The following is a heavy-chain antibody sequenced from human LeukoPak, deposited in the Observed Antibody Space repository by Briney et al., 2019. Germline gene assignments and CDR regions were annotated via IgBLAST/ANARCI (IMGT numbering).Heavy chain of an antibody. D-gene: IGHD6-19*01. Sequence: GGSLRLSCAASGFTFSNYWMSWVRQAPGKGLEWVAHIKPDGSEKNYVDSVKGRFSLFRDDAKNSVYLQMNSLRVENTAVYYCARDSGSGGPWGQGTPVTVSS. CDR2: IKPDGSEK. J-gene: IGHJ5*02. V-gene: IGHV3-7*01. CDR3: ARDSGSGGP. CDR1: GFTFSNYW.